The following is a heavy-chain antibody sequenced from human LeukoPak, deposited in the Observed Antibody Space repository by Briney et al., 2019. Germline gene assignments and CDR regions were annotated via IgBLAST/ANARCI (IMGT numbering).Heavy chain of an antibody. D-gene: IGHD3-10*01. Sequence: GGSLRLSCAASGFTFSSYAMSWVRQAPGKGVEWVSAISGSGGSTYYADSVKGRFTISRDNSKNTLYLQMNSLRAEDTAVYYCAKDITMVRGVFDYWGQGTLVTVSS. CDR2: ISGSGGST. CDR1: GFTFSSYA. CDR3: AKDITMVRGVFDY. V-gene: IGHV3-23*01. J-gene: IGHJ4*02.